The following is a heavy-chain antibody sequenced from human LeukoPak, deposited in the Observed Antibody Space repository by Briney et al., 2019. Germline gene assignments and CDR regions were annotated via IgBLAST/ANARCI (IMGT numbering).Heavy chain of an antibody. CDR3: ARPIAPSSGYYYYMDV. CDR1: GGSISSYY. Sequence: SETLSLTCTVSGGSISSYYWNWIRQPAGNGLAWIGRISSSGSANYNPSLKSRVTLSVDTSKNQFSLKLSSVTAADTAVYYCARPIAPSSGYYYYMDVWGKGTTVTVSS. V-gene: IGHV4-4*07. CDR2: ISSSGSA. D-gene: IGHD6-6*01. J-gene: IGHJ6*03.